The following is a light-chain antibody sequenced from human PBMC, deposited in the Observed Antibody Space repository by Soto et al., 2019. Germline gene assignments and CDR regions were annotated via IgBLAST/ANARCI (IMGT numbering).Light chain of an antibody. Sequence: EIVLTQSPATLSLSPGERATLSCRASQGLSSYLAWYQQKPGQAPRLLIYDASNRATGIPARFRGSGSGTDFTLTINRLEPEDFAVYYCQQYDSSPRTFGQGTKVDIK. CDR3: QQYDSSPRT. V-gene: IGKV3-11*01. CDR1: QGLSSY. CDR2: DAS. J-gene: IGKJ1*01.